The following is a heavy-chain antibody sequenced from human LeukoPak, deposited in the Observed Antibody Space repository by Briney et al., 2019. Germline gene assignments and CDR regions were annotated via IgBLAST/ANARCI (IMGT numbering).Heavy chain of an antibody. V-gene: IGHV3-7*01. J-gene: IGHJ4*02. D-gene: IGHD3-22*01. CDR2: MKQDGGVK. CDR3: ARDSSGYGYWDY. CDR1: GFTLSDSW. Sequence: AGGSLRLSCAASGFTLSDSWMGWVRQAPGKGLEWVANMKQDGGVKNYVDSVEGRFTISRDNAKNSLFLQMNSLRAEDTAVYYCARDSSGYGYWDYWGQGTLVTVSS.